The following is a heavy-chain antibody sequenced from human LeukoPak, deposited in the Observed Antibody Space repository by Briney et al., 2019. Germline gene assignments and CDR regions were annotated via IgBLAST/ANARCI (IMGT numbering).Heavy chain of an antibody. CDR3: ARPVGRRAYWYFDL. CDR1: GGSISGSSYY. J-gene: IGHJ2*01. CDR2: IYYSGST. Sequence: SETLSLTCTVSGGSISGSSYYWGWIRQPPGKGLEWIGSIYYSGSTYYNPSLKSRVTISVDTSKNQFSLKLSSVTAADTAVYYCARPVGRRAYWYFDLWGRGTLVTVSS. V-gene: IGHV4-39*01. D-gene: IGHD3-10*01.